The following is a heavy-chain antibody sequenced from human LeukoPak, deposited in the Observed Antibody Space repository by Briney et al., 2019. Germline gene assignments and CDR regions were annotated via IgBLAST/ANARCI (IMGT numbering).Heavy chain of an antibody. CDR3: ARVGFRTAFDI. CDR2: IHYSGST. D-gene: IGHD3-10*01. J-gene: IGHJ3*02. CDR1: GGSISTYY. Sequence: SETLSLTCTVSGGSISTYYWSWIRQHPGKGLDWIGYIHYSGSTNYNPSLKSRVTISVDTSKNQFFLKLSSVTAADTAVYYCARVGFRTAFDIWGQGTMGTVSS. V-gene: IGHV4-59*01.